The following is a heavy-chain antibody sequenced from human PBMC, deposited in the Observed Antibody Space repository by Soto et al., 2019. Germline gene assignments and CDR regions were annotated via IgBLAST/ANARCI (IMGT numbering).Heavy chain of an antibody. D-gene: IGHD6-19*01. CDR1: GFTFSSFA. CDR3: AKGHSRGWYYFDY. J-gene: IGHJ4*02. Sequence: PGGSLRLSCAASGFTFSSFAMSWVRQAPGKGLEWVSVISTNGGSTSYADSMKGRFSISRDNSRNTLSLQMHSLRADDTAIYYCAKGHSRGWYYFDYWGQGTLVTVSS. V-gene: IGHV3-23*01. CDR2: ISTNGGST.